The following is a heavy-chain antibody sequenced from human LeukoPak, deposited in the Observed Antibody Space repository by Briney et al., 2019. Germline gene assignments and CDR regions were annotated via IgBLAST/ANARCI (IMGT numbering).Heavy chain of an antibody. J-gene: IGHJ3*02. CDR1: GDSVSSSSDA. CDR3: ARGRNNAFDI. V-gene: IGHV6-1*01. CDR2: TYYRSN. Sequence: SQTLSLTCAISGDSVSSSSDAWNWNRQSPSRGLEWLGRTYYRSNNYAVSVKTRMTINVDTSKNQVSLQLSSVTPEDTAVYYCARGRNNAFDIWGQGTMVTVS. D-gene: IGHD1/OR15-1a*01.